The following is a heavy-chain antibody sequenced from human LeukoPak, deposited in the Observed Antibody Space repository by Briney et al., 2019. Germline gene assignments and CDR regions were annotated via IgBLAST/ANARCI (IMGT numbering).Heavy chain of an antibody. CDR1: GGSISSYY. V-gene: IGHV4-59*08. CDR3: AGAGRIVVVPAARSSDYYMDV. Sequence: PSETLSLTCTVSGGSISSYYWSWIRQPPGKGLEWIGYIYYSGSTNYNPSLKSRVTISVDTSKNQFSLKLSSVTAADTAVYYCAGAGRIVVVPAARSSDYYMDVWGKGTTVTVSS. D-gene: IGHD2-2*01. CDR2: IYYSGST. J-gene: IGHJ6*03.